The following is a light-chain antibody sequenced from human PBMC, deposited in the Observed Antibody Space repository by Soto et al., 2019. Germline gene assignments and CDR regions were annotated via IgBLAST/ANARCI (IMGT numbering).Light chain of an antibody. V-gene: IGKV3-15*01. J-gene: IGKJ3*01. Sequence: IVMTQSPATLSVSPGERATLSCRASQSVSSDLAWYQQKPGQAPRLLIYEASIRATGIAARFSGSGSGTEFTLTISSLQSEDSAVYWCQQYNSWPFTFGHVNNVEFK. CDR3: QQYNSWPFT. CDR1: QSVSSD. CDR2: EAS.